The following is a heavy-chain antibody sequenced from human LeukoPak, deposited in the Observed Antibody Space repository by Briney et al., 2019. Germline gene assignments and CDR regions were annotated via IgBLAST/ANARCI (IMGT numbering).Heavy chain of an antibody. CDR1: GFTFSSYA. J-gene: IGHJ1*01. Sequence: GGSLRLSCAASGFTFSSYAMHWVRQAPGKGLEWVAVISYDGSNKYYADSVKGRFTISRDNSKNTLYLQMNGLRAEDTAVYYCARDRRRNSYGDYPYFQHWGQGTLVTVSS. D-gene: IGHD4-17*01. CDR2: ISYDGSNK. V-gene: IGHV3-30*04. CDR3: ARDRRRNSYGDYPYFQH.